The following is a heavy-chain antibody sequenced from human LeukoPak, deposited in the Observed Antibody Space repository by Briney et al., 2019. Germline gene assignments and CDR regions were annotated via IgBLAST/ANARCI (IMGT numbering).Heavy chain of an antibody. CDR2: IIPIFGTA. Sequence: ASVKLSCTASGGTFSSYAISWVRQAPGQGLEWMGGIIPIFGTATSAQKFHGRVTMTADESTSTAYMELSSLRSEDTAVYYCARDIVVGVAAEGNYYYYYGMDVWGQGTTFTVSS. CDR3: ARDIVVGVAAEGNYYYYYGMDV. V-gene: IGHV1-69*13. J-gene: IGHJ6*02. D-gene: IGHD2-15*01. CDR1: GGTFSSYA.